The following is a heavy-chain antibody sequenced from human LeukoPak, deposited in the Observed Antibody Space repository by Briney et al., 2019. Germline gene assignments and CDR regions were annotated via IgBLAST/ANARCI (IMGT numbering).Heavy chain of an antibody. CDR1: GYSISCGYY. V-gene: IGHV4-38-2*02. D-gene: IGHD6-6*01. CDR3: ASTVVPAADTYSSSSRVYFQH. CDR2: ICHSGSR. Sequence: PSETLSLTCTVSGYSISCGYYWGCLRQPPWKELKGIGCICHSGSRYYNPSLKSRVTISVDTSKNQFSLKLSSVTAADTPVYYCASTVVPAADTYSSSSRVYFQHWGQGTLVTVSS. J-gene: IGHJ1*01.